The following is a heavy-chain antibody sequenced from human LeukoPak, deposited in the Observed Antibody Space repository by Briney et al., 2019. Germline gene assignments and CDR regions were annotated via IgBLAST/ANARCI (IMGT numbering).Heavy chain of an antibody. CDR3: ARQVILLDSSGYEAGAFDI. D-gene: IGHD3-22*01. CDR2: IYYSGST. J-gene: IGHJ3*02. CDR1: GGSISSYY. V-gene: IGHV4-59*08. Sequence: PSETLSLTCTVSGGSISSYYWSWLRQPPGTGLEWIGYIYYSGSTNYNPSLKSRVTISVDTSKNQFSLKLSSVTAADTAVYYCARQVILLDSSGYEAGAFDIWGQGTMVTVSS.